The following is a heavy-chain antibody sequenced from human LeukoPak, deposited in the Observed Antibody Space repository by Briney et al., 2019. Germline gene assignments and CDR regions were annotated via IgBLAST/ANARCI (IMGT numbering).Heavy chain of an antibody. Sequence: GGTLRLSCAASGFTFSSYGMSWVRQAPGKGLEWVSTISGVGDATYYADSVKGRFTISRDNSKNTLYLQMNSLRVEDTAVYYCARDSSMLRGPLVIYYFDFWGQGTLVTVSS. D-gene: IGHD3-10*01. CDR1: GFTFSSYG. CDR3: ARDSSMLRGPLVIYYFDF. J-gene: IGHJ4*02. CDR2: ISGVGDAT. V-gene: IGHV3-23*01.